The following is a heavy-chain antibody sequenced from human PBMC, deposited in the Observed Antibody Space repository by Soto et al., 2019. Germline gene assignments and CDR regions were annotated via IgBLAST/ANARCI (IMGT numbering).Heavy chain of an antibody. D-gene: IGHD1-7*01. J-gene: IGHJ4*02. V-gene: IGHV1-18*01. CDR3: ARSVELPFDX. Sequence: ASVKVSCKASGYTFTNYVIHWVRQAPGQGLEWMGWISPLKGNTKYEHNVQGRVSVTTETSTNTVYMELSGLRYDDTALYYCARSVELPFDXWGQGTLVTVSX. CDR1: GYTFTNYV. CDR2: ISPLKGNT.